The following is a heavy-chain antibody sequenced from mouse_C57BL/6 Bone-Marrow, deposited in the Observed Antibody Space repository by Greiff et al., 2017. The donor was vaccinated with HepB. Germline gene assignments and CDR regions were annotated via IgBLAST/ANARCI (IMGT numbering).Heavy chain of an antibody. Sequence: EVKVEESGPGLVKPSQSLSLTCSVTGYSITSGYYWNWIRQFPGNKLEWMGYISYDGSNNYNPSLKNRISITRDTSKNQFFLKLNSVTTEDTATYYCAFYSMFAYWGQGTLVTVSA. D-gene: IGHD1-1*01. CDR1: GYSITSGYY. V-gene: IGHV3-6*01. CDR3: AFYSMFAY. CDR2: ISYDGSN. J-gene: IGHJ3*01.